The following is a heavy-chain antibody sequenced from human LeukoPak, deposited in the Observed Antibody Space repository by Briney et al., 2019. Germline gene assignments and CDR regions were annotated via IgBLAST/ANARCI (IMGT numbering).Heavy chain of an antibody. CDR2: ISGSGDST. CDR3: ANHRTPDRYNWNHFHY. J-gene: IGHJ4*02. CDR1: GFTFTTSA. Sequence: QPGGSLRLSCAASGFTFTTSAMSWVRHAPGKGLEWVSTISGSGDSTYYADSVKGRFTISRDDSKNTLYLQVNSLRADDTAVYYCANHRTPDRYNWNHFHYWGQGTLVIVSS. V-gene: IGHV3-23*01. D-gene: IGHD1-1*01.